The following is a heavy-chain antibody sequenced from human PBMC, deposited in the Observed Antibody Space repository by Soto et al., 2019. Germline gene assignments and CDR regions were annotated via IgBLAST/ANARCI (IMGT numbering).Heavy chain of an antibody. J-gene: IGHJ4*02. CDR1: GGSISSSNW. V-gene: IGHV4-4*02. D-gene: IGHD6-13*01. CDR3: ARVGLSSSWYFDY. CDR2: IYHSGST. Sequence: PSETLSLTCAVSGGSISSSNWWSWVRQPPGKGLEWIGEIYHSGSTNYNPSLKSRVTISVDKSKNQFSLKLSSVTAADTAVYYCARVGLSSSWYFDYWGQGTLVTVSS.